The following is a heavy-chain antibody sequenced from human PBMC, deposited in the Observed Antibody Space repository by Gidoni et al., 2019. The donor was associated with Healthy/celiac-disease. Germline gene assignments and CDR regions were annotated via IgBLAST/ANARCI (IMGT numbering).Heavy chain of an antibody. V-gene: IGHV3-30*18. CDR3: AKASGRYYYDSSGYYGY. J-gene: IGHJ4*02. D-gene: IGHD3-22*01. Sequence: QVQLVESGGGVVQPGRSLRLSCAASGFTFSSYGMHWVRQAPGKGLEWVAVISYDGSNKYYADSVKGRFTISRDNSKNTLYLQMNSLRAEDTAVYYCAKASGRYYYDSSGYYGYWGQGTLVTVSS. CDR2: ISYDGSNK. CDR1: GFTFSSYG.